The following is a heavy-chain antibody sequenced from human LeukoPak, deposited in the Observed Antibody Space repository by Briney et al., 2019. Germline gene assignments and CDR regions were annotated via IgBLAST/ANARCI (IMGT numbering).Heavy chain of an antibody. CDR2: IFYSGSI. CDR3: AKTHSHFPPYFDY. V-gene: IGHV4-4*02. Sequence: PSETLSLTCAVSGGSISTYNWWSWVRQPPGKGLEWIGEIFYSGSINYNPSPKSRVTLSLDKSKNQFSLQLSSVTAADTAMYYCAKTHSHFPPYFDYWGQGTLVIVSS. CDR1: GGSISTYNW. J-gene: IGHJ4*02. D-gene: IGHD4-11*01.